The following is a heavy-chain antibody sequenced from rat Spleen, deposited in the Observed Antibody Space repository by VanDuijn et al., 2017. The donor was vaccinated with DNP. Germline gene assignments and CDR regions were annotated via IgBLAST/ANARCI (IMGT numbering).Heavy chain of an antibody. CDR3: AGRPPPTRGPFDY. D-gene: IGHD1-4*01. J-gene: IGHJ2*01. Sequence: EVQLVESGGGLVQPGRSLKLSCAVSGLTFSDHNMAWVRQAPKKGLEWVATISYDGSDTYYRDSMKGRFTISRDNAKSTLYLQMDSLRSEDTATYYCAGRPPPTRGPFDYWGQGVTVTVSS. V-gene: IGHV5-7*01. CDR2: ISYDGSDT. CDR1: GLTFSDHN.